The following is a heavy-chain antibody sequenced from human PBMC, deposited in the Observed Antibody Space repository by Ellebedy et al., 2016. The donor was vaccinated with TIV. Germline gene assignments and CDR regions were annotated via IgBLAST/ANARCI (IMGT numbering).Heavy chain of an antibody. J-gene: IGHJ4*02. Sequence: GGSLRLSXAASGFTFSSYSMNWVRQAPGKGLEWVSYISSSSTIYYADSVKGRFTISRDNAKNSLYLQMNSLRAEDTAVYYCARVGWLSLDYWGQGTLVTVSS. CDR2: ISSSSTI. CDR3: ARVGWLSLDY. V-gene: IGHV3-48*04. CDR1: GFTFSSYS. D-gene: IGHD6-19*01.